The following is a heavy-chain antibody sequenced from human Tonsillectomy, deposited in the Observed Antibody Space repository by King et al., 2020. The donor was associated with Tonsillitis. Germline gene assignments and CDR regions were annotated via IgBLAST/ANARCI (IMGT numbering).Heavy chain of an antibody. D-gene: IGHD5-24*01. J-gene: IGHJ4*02. CDR3: AKTSESDRWLPDY. CDR1: GFTFSTNW. CDR2: VKKDGGGN. Sequence: VQLVESGGGWFKRGGSLSFSCAAPGFTFSTNWWGWVGQPPGKGPEWGPIVKKDGGGNYYVDSVKGRFAISRDNSKNSLYLQMNSLRAEDTGVYYCAKTSESDRWLPDYWGQGTLVTVSS. V-gene: IGHV3-7*03.